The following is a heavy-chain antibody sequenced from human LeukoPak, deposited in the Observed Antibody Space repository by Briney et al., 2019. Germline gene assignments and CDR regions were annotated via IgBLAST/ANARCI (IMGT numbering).Heavy chain of an antibody. CDR3: ARDSVPHYYYGMDV. D-gene: IGHD1-1*01. CDR2: IKQDGSET. V-gene: IGHV3-7*01. CDR1: EFMFSMYC. J-gene: IGHJ6*01. Sequence: GGSLRLSCTASEFMFSMYCMSWVRQAPGKGLEWVANIKQDGSETYYVDSMKGRFTISRDNAKNSLYLQMNSLRAEDTAVYYCARDSVPHYYYGMDVWGQGTTVTVS.